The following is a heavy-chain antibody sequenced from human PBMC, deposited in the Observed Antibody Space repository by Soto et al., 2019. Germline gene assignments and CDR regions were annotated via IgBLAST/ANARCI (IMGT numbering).Heavy chain of an antibody. D-gene: IGHD6-19*01. CDR2: VYTSAEGGAT. J-gene: IGHJ4*02. Sequence: EVQLVDSGGGLVKPGGSLRLSCAASGFSVTNAWMNWVRQAPGKGLEWVGRVYTSAEGGATNYAAPVKGRFTISRDDSKNTVYLQMNSLRAEDTAIYYCVKDRTMAAPNDYFDYWGQGTLVTVSS. CDR3: VKDRTMAAPNDYFDY. V-gene: IGHV3-15*07. CDR1: GFSVTNAW.